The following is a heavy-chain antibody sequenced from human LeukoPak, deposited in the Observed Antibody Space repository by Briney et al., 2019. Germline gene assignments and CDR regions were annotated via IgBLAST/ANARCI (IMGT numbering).Heavy chain of an antibody. CDR2: IYTSGSS. D-gene: IGHD1-26*01. Sequence: KPSETLSPNCTVFGGSFSPNYWSWIWQPARQGLELIGRIYTSGSSNYNPSLKSRATMSVDTSKNQISLKLTSVTAADTAVYYCARDRFSGSFSGFDYWGQGALVTVSS. V-gene: IGHV4-4*07. CDR1: GGSFSPNY. J-gene: IGHJ4*02. CDR3: ARDRFSGSFSGFDY.